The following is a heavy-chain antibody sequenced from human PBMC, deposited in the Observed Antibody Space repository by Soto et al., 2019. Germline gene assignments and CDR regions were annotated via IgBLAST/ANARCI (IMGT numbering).Heavy chain of an antibody. D-gene: IGHD4-17*01. CDR2: IYPGGST. V-gene: IGHV4-4*07. J-gene: IGHJ5*02. CDR1: GGSISSYY. Sequence: SETLSLTCTVSGGSISSYYWSWIRQPAGKGLEWIGRIYPGGSTNYNPSLKSRVTMSVDTSKNQFSLQLSSETAAGPAVYYCARGDRDYGDYGGWFDPWGQGTLVTVSS. CDR3: ARGDRDYGDYGGWFDP.